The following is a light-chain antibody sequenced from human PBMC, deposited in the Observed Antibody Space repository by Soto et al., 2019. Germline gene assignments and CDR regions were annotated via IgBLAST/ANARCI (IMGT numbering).Light chain of an antibody. V-gene: IGLV1-44*01. J-gene: IGLJ2*01. Sequence: QSVLTQPPSASGTPGQRVTISCSGSTSNIGSHSVTWYQHLPGTAPKLLIYFNDQRPSGVPDRFSGSKSGTSASLAISGLQSDDEGDYYCAIGVDSPNGHVVFGGGTKLTVL. CDR2: FND. CDR1: TSNIGSHS. CDR3: AIGVDSPNGHVV.